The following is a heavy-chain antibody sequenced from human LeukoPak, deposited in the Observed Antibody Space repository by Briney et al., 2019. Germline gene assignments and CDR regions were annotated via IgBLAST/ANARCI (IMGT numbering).Heavy chain of an antibody. CDR3: AKGSLGSWYYFDY. CDR1: GLTFGTPA. V-gene: IGHV3-23*01. J-gene: IGHJ4*02. CDR2: FGRSGSDT. D-gene: IGHD6-13*01. Sequence: SGGSLRLSCAASGLTFGTPAMSWVRQAPGKGPEWVSTFGRSGSDTYYSDYVKGRFTIFRDNSKNTLYLQMNSLRDEDTAVYYCAKGSLGSWYYFDYWGQGTLVTVSS.